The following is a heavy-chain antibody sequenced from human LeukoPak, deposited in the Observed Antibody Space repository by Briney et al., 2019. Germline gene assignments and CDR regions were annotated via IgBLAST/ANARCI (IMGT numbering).Heavy chain of an antibody. Sequence: PSETLSLTCAVYGGSFSGYYWYWIRQPPGKGLEWIGEINHSGTTNYNPSLKSRVTISVDTSKNQFSLKLSPVTAADTAVYYCARGESYYDNSGYDYWGQGTLVTVSS. CDR1: GGSFSGYY. J-gene: IGHJ4*02. D-gene: IGHD3-22*01. CDR2: INHSGTT. V-gene: IGHV4-34*01. CDR3: ARGESYYDNSGYDY.